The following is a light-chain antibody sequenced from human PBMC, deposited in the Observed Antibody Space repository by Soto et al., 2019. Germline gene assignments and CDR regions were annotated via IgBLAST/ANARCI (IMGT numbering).Light chain of an antibody. Sequence: QSVLTQPPSVSGAPGQRVTIPCTGSSSNIGAGYDVHWYQQPPGTAPKLLIYDNNNRPSGVPDRFSGSKSGTSASLAITGLQTEDEADYYCQSYDNSLSGYVFGTGTKLTVL. CDR2: DNN. J-gene: IGLJ1*01. CDR3: QSYDNSLSGYV. V-gene: IGLV1-40*01. CDR1: SSNIGAGYD.